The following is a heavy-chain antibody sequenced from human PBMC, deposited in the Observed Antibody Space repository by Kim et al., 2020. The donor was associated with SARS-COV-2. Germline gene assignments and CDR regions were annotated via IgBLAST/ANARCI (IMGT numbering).Heavy chain of an antibody. J-gene: IGHJ4*02. V-gene: IGHV3-23*01. Sequence: VRGRFTISRDNSKNTLDLQMNSLRADDTAVYYCARVGDYDFWSGYLRFDYWGQGTLVTVSS. D-gene: IGHD3-3*01. CDR3: ARVGDYDFWSGYLRFDY.